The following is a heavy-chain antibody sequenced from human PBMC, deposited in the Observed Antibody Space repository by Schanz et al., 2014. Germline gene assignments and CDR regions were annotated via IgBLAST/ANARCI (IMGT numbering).Heavy chain of an antibody. CDR3: AKGMGYCSDGSCSGYYYYGLDD. V-gene: IGHV3-48*01. Sequence: EVQLVESGGGLVKPGGSLRLSCEASEFTFSSYAMSWVRQAPGKGLEWLSYIDGKSTTVYYADSVKGRFTVSRDNARNSLYLYMNTLEAEVTAVYYCAKGMGYCSDGSCSGYYYYGLDDWGQGTPVTVSS. CDR1: EFTFSSYA. D-gene: IGHD2-15*01. J-gene: IGHJ6*02. CDR2: IDGKSTTV.